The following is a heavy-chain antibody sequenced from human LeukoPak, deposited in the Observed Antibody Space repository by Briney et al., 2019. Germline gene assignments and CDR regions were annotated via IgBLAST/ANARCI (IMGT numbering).Heavy chain of an antibody. CDR2: ISTSSSYI. J-gene: IGHJ4*02. Sequence: GGSLRLSCAASGFTFSSDSMNWVRQAPGKGLGWVSSISTSSSYIYYADTVKGRFTSSRDNAKKSLYLQMNSLRAEDTAVYYCARVSSGWYEGFDYWGQGTLVTVSS. D-gene: IGHD6-19*01. CDR1: GFTFSSDS. CDR3: ARVSSGWYEGFDY. V-gene: IGHV3-21*01.